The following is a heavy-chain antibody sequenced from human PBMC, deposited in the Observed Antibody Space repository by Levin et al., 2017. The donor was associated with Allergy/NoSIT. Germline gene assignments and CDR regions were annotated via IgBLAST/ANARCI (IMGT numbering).Heavy chain of an antibody. V-gene: IGHV1-69*13. Sequence: ASVKVSCKASGGTFSSYAISWVRQAPGQGLEWMGGIIPIFGTANYAQKFQGRVTITADESTSTAYMELSSLRSEDTAVYYCARYERYMFNHAFDIWGQGTMVTVSS. D-gene: IGHD3-10*02. CDR1: GGTFSSYA. CDR3: ARYERYMFNHAFDI. CDR2: IIPIFGTA. J-gene: IGHJ3*02.